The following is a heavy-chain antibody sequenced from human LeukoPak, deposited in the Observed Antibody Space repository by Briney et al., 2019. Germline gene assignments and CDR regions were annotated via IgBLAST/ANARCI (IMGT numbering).Heavy chain of an antibody. CDR1: GGSFGDFA. Sequence: SVKVSCKASGGSFGDFAIIWVRQAPGHGLEWMGRSVPMSDTKDYAQKFQGRVTFTTDESTTTAHMELSNLSPEDTAVYYCAATSTIFNWFDPWGQGTLVAVSS. J-gene: IGHJ5*02. V-gene: IGHV1-69*05. CDR2: SVPMSDTK. CDR3: AATSTIFNWFDP. D-gene: IGHD2-2*01.